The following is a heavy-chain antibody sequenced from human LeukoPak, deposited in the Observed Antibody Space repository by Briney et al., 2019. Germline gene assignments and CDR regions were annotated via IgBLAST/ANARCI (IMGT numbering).Heavy chain of an antibody. D-gene: IGHD2-21*01. CDR3: AREGDEGAFDI. J-gene: IGHJ3*02. V-gene: IGHV4-30-4*01. CDR2: IYYSGST. CDR1: GGSISSGDYY. Sequence: PSETLSLTCTVSGGSISSGDYYWSWIRQPPGKGLEWIGYIYYSGSTYYNPSLKSRVTISVDTSKNQFSLKLSSVTAADTAVYYCAREGDEGAFDIWGQGTMATVSS.